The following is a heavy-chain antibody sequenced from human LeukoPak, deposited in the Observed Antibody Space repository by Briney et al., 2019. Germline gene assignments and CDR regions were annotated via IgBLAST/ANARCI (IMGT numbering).Heavy chain of an antibody. J-gene: IGHJ6*03. D-gene: IGHD1-20*01. CDR2: IIPIFGTA. CDR1: GGTFSSYA. V-gene: IGHV1-69*13. Sequence: SVKVSCKASGGTFSSYAISWVRQAPGQGLEWMGGIIPIFGTANYAQKFQGRVTITADESTSTAYMELSSLRSEDTAVYYCARSNWNDVYYYYMDVWGKGTTVTISS. CDR3: ARSNWNDVYYYYMDV.